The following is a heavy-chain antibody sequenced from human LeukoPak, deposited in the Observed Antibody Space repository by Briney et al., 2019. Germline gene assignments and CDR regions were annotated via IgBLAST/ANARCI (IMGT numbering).Heavy chain of an antibody. D-gene: IGHD3-10*01. V-gene: IGHV1-46*01. J-gene: IGHJ5*02. CDR1: GYTFTSYY. Sequence: ASVKVSCKASGYTFTSYYMHWVRQAPGQGLEGRGIINPSGGSATYAQKFQGRVTMTRHTSTSTVYMELGSLRSEATAVYYCARGLGSGSYYGSWGQGTLVTVSS. CDR2: INPSGGSA. CDR3: ARGLGSGSYYGS.